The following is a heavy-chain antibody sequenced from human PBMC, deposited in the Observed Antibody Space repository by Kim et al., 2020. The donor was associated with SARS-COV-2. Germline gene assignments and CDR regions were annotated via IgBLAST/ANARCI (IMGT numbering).Heavy chain of an antibody. D-gene: IGHD3-16*02. V-gene: IGHV4-59*01. CDR3: ARVRYDYVWGSYRSEPFDY. J-gene: IGHJ4*02. Sequence: SRVTISVDTSKTQFSLKLSSVTAADTAVYYCARVRYDYVWGSYRSEPFDYWGQGTLVTVSS.